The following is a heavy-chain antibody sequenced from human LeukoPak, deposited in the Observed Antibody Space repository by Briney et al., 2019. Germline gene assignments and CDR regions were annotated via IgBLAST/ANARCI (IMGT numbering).Heavy chain of an antibody. Sequence: SVKVSCKASGGTFSSYAISWVRQAPGQGLEWMGGIIPIFGTANYAQKFQGRVTITTDESTSTAYMELSSLRSEDTAVYYWARDNYAGANWFDPWGQGTLVTVSS. V-gene: IGHV1-69*05. CDR3: ARDNYAGANWFDP. CDR2: IIPIFGTA. CDR1: GGTFSSYA. D-gene: IGHD5-24*01. J-gene: IGHJ5*02.